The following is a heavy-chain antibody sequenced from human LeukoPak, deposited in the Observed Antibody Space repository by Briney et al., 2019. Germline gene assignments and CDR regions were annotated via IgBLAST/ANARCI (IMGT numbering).Heavy chain of an antibody. Sequence: SETLSLTCTVSGGSISSYYWSWIRQPAGKGLEWIGRIYTSGSTNYNPSLKSRVTMSVDTSKNQFSLKLSSVTAADTAVYYCASSGDDSSGYSAMYWGQGTLVTVSS. CDR3: ASSGDDSSGYSAMY. V-gene: IGHV4-4*07. CDR1: GGSISSYY. CDR2: IYTSGST. D-gene: IGHD3-22*01. J-gene: IGHJ4*02.